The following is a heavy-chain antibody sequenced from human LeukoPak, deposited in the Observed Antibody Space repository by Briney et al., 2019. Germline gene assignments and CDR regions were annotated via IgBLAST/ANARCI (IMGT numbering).Heavy chain of an antibody. CDR1: GGSFSGYY. J-gene: IGHJ4*02. V-gene: IGHV4-34*01. CDR2: INHSGST. Sequence: PSETLSLTCAVYGGSFSGYYWSWIRQPPGEGLEWIGEINHSGSTNYNPSLKSRVTISVDTFKNQFSLKLSSVTAADTAVYYCARGNSYGDRSYRYWGQGTLVTVSS. CDR3: ARGNSYGDRSYRY. D-gene: IGHD5-18*01.